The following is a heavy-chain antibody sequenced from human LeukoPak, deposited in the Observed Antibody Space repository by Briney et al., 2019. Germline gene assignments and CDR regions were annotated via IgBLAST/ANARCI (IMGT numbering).Heavy chain of an antibody. CDR2: IYTSGST. CDR1: GDSLSIYY. D-gene: IGHD1-26*01. CDR3: AKETIVVATSVY. Sequence: SETLSLTCTVSGDSLSIYYWSWIRQPAGKGLEWIGRIYTSGSTNYNPSLNSRVTMSIDTSKNQFSRKLNSVTAAATAVYYCAKETIVVATSVYWGQGVLVTVSS. J-gene: IGHJ4*02. V-gene: IGHV4-4*07.